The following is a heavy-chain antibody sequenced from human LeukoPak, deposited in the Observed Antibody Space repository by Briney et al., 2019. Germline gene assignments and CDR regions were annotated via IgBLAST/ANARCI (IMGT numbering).Heavy chain of an antibody. D-gene: IGHD6-13*01. CDR1: GFTFSGYG. CDR2: ISGSSSYI. V-gene: IGHV3-21*01. Sequence: GGSLRLSCAASGFTFSGYGMNWVRQAPGKGLEWVSSISGSSSYIYYADSVKGRFTISRDNAKKSLYLQMNSLRAEDTAVYYCARDRSNVAATDGWFDPWGQGTLVTVSS. J-gene: IGHJ5*02. CDR3: ARDRSNVAATDGWFDP.